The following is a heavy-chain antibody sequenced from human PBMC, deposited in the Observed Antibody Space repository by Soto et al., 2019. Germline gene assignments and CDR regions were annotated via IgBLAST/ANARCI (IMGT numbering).Heavy chain of an antibody. CDR2: ISCISSYI. D-gene: IGHD3-10*01. V-gene: IGHV3-21*01. CDR1: GFTFSSYS. Sequence: GGSLGRGGEDGGFTFSSYSMNWVRQAPGKGLEWVSSISCISSYIYYAGSVKGRFPISRDQAKHSLYLQMNSLRADDSVVYYCARLVRGYYLMNVWGNGTTVTVSS. CDR3: ARLVRGYYLMNV. J-gene: IGHJ6*03.